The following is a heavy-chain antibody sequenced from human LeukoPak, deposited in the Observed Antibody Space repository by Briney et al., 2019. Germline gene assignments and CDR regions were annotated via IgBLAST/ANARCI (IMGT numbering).Heavy chain of an antibody. CDR1: GFTFSTST. V-gene: IGHV3-23*01. CDR2: INSNGGST. D-gene: IGHD3-3*01. Sequence: HPGGSLRLSCTTSGFTFSTSTMTWVRQAPGKGLEWVSTINSNGGSTYYASSVKGRFSISRDNSRNTLYLRVSSLRAEDTAVYYCEPPLQFLESWGQGTMVIVSS. J-gene: IGHJ5*02. CDR3: EPPLQFLES.